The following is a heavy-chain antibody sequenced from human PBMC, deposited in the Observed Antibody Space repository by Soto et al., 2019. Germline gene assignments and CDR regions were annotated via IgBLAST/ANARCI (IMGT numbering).Heavy chain of an antibody. CDR2: ISRSSSVI. V-gene: IGHV3-23*01. CDR3: ANDPNGDYIGAFDD. J-gene: IGHJ4*02. CDR1: GFDFSNYA. Sequence: EVQLLESGGDLVQPGGSLRLSCVASGFDFSNYAVTWVRQAQGKGLEWVSSISRSSSVIYYADSVKGRFIISRDNSKNTLYMRMNSLGAEGKVRYYCANDPNGDYIGAFDDWGQGTLVTVSS. D-gene: IGHD4-17*01.